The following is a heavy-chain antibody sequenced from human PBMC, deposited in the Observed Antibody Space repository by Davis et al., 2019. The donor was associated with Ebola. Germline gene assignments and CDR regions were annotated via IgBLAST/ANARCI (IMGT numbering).Heavy chain of an antibody. Sequence: ASVKVSCKASGYSFIDYTMHWVRQAPGQKLEWMGWFNAGNGDSGSSQNFQGRVTITTDTSASTGYMELSSLISDDTAVCFCARRQLGSYKYGFDVWGQGTTVTVSS. CDR1: GYSFIDYT. D-gene: IGHD6-6*01. V-gene: IGHV1-3*01. CDR3: ARRQLGSYKYGFDV. CDR2: FNAGNGDS. J-gene: IGHJ6*02.